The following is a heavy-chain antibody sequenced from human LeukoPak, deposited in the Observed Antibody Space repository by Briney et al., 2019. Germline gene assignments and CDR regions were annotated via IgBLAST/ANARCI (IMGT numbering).Heavy chain of an antibody. CDR3: ARVTYYDFWSGYSSNFDY. CDR1: GGSISSSSYY. V-gene: IGHV4-39*01. D-gene: IGHD3-3*01. CDR2: IYYSGST. J-gene: IGHJ4*02. Sequence: SGTLSLTCTVSGGSISSSSYYWGWIRQPPGKGLEWIGSIYYSGSTYYNPSLKSRVTISVDTSKNQFSLKLSSVTAADTAVYYCARVTYYDFWSGYSSNFDYWGQGTLVTVSS.